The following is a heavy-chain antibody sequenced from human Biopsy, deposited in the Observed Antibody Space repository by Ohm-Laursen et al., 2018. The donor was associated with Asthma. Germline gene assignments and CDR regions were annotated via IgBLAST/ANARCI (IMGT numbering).Heavy chain of an antibody. CDR2: ISWNSATI. Sequence: CAASGFKFDEYTIHWVRQAPGKGLEWVSGISWNSATIGYADSVEGRFTISRDNAKNSVFLHMDSLRPEDTAFYYCAKVRSDWVITESFDYWGQGVLVTVSS. CDR1: GFKFDEYT. D-gene: IGHD3-22*01. V-gene: IGHV3-9*01. J-gene: IGHJ4*02. CDR3: AKVRSDWVITESFDY.